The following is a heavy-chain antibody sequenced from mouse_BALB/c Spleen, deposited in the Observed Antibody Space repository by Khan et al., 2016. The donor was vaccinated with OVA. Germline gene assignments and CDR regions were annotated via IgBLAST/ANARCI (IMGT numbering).Heavy chain of an antibody. CDR1: GYSFTGYF. CDR2: INPHIGET. J-gene: IGHJ2*01. CDR3: TRNYRSDFDY. V-gene: IGHV1-20*01. D-gene: IGHD1-1*01. Sequence: VQPQQSGPELVRPGASVKISCKASGYSFTGYFMNWVMQSHGKSLEWIGRINPHIGETFYNQRFKDKATLTVDESSSTAHLELRSLTSEDSAVYYCTRNYRSDFDYWGQGTTLTVSS.